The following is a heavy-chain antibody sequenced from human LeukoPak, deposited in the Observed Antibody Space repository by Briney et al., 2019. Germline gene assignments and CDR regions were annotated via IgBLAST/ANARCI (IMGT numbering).Heavy chain of an antibody. D-gene: IGHD3-22*01. CDR2: IYYSGST. J-gene: IGHJ4*02. Sequence: SETLSLTCTVSGGSISSYYWSWTRQPPGKGLEWIGYIYYSGSTNYNPSLKSRVTISVDTSKHQFSLKLSSVTAADTAVYCCAIYVGGYYDSRDYFDYWGQGTLVTVSS. CDR1: GGSISSYY. V-gene: IGHV4-59*01. CDR3: AIYVGGYYDSRDYFDY.